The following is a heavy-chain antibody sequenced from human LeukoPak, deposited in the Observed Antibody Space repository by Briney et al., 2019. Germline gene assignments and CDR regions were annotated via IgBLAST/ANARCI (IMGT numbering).Heavy chain of an antibody. CDR1: GFIFSNCG. CDR3: AKDTSGRGSYDFGDY. J-gene: IGHJ4*02. D-gene: IGHD3-16*01. Sequence: PGGSLRLSCAASGFIFSNCGMHWFRQAPGKGLEGVAFTWSYVTTKHYADSVKGRFTISRDNSRNTLYLQMNSLRTEDTAVYYCAKDTSGRGSYDFGDYWGQGTLVTVSS. CDR2: TWSYVTTK. V-gene: IGHV3-30*02.